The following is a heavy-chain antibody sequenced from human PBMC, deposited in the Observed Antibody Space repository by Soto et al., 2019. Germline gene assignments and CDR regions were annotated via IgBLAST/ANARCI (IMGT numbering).Heavy chain of an antibody. J-gene: IGHJ4*02. Sequence: KPSETLSLTCTVSGGSISSSSYYWGWIRQPPGKGLEWIGCIYYSGSTYYNPSLKSRVTISVDTSKNQFSLKLSSVTAADTAVYYCARALHTFDYWGQGTLVTVSS. CDR2: IYYSGST. CDR1: GGSISSSSYY. V-gene: IGHV4-39*01. CDR3: ARALHTFDY.